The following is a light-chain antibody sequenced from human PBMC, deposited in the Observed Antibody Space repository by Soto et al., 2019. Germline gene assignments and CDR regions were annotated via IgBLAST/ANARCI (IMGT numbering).Light chain of an antibody. V-gene: IGKV3-15*01. J-gene: IGKJ5*01. CDR3: QKYNYLIT. CDR2: GAS. CDR1: QSVSNN. Sequence: EIVMTQSPATLSVSPGERATLSCRASQSVSNNLAWYQQRPGQALRLLIYGASTRATGIPARFSGSGSGTEFTLTISSLQSEDFAVYYCQKYNYLITFGQGTRLEIK.